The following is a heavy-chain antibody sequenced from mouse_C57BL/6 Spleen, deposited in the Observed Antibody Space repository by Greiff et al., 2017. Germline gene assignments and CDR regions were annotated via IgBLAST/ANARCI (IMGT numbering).Heavy chain of an antibody. CDR3: AREDGSGDY. CDR1: GYTITSYW. J-gene: IGHJ2*01. Sequence: VQLQQPGAELVKPGASVKLSCKASGYTITSYWMHWVQQRPGQGLEWIGMIHPNSGSTNYNEKFKSKATLTVDKSSSTAYMQLSSLTSEDSAVYYCAREDGSGDYWGQGTTLTVSS. CDR2: IHPNSGST. V-gene: IGHV1-64*01. D-gene: IGHD1-1*01.